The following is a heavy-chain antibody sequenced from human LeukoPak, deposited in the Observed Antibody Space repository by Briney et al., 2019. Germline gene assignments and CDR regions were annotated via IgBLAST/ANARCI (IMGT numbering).Heavy chain of an antibody. D-gene: IGHD2-2*01. CDR3: ARRRYCNSTSCYEGAFDI. Sequence: GDSLKISCKGSAFSFTSHWIAWVRQMPGKGLEWMGIIYPGDSGTRYSPSFQGQVTMSADKSIRTAYLQWSSLKASDTAIYYCARRRYCNSTSCYEGAFDIWGQGTMVTVSS. V-gene: IGHV5-51*01. J-gene: IGHJ3*02. CDR2: IYPGDSGT. CDR1: AFSFTSHW.